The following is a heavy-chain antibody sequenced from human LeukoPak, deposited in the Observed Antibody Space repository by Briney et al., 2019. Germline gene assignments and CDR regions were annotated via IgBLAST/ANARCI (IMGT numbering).Heavy chain of an antibody. J-gene: IGHJ5*02. D-gene: IGHD1-26*01. CDR1: GYTFTNYH. V-gene: IGHV1-46*01. CDR3: ARVSIVSNWFDP. Sequence: ASVKVSCKASGYTFTNYHMNWVRQAPGQGLEWMGTINPSGGSTSYSQNFQGRVTMTRDTSTSTVYMELSSLRSEDTAVNYCARVSIVSNWFDPWGQGTLVTVSS. CDR2: INPSGGST.